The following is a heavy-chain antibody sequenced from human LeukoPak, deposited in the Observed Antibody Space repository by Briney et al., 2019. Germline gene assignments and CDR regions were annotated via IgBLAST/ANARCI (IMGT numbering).Heavy chain of an antibody. CDR1: GDSMNNYY. CDR2: IYTSGST. J-gene: IGHJ4*02. V-gene: IGHV4-4*07. D-gene: IGHD5-12*01. Sequence: SETLSLTCTVSGDSMNNYYWSWIRQPPGKGLEWIGRIYTSGSTNYNPSLKSRVTMSVDTSKNQFSLKLGSVTAADTAVYYCARDGENSAYDPSEYWGQGTLVTVSS. CDR3: ARDGENSAYDPSEY.